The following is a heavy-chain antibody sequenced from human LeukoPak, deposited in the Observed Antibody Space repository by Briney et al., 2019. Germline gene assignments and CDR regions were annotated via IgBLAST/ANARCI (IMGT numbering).Heavy chain of an antibody. Sequence: GASVKVSCKASGYTFTDYYMHWVRQAPGQGLEWMGWINPYSGGTNYEQKFQGRVTMTRDTSISTAYMEVSRVRSDDTAVYYCARSSGSSDAFDIWGQGTMVTVSS. CDR2: INPYSGGT. V-gene: IGHV1-2*02. CDR3: ARSSGSSDAFDI. J-gene: IGHJ3*02. CDR1: GYTFTDYY. D-gene: IGHD1-26*01.